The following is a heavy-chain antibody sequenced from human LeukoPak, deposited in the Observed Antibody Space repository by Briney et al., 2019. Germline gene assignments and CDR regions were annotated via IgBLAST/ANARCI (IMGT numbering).Heavy chain of an antibody. V-gene: IGHV4-59*08. CDR3: ARHGGTLDYFDS. D-gene: IGHD1-26*01. J-gene: IGHJ4*02. Sequence: SETLSLTCSVSNGSISTYYWSWIRQSPGKGLEWIGYISYGGATTYNPSLKRRVTISVDSPKNRFSLRLTSLTAADTALYYCARHGGTLDYFDSWGPGSLVTVSS. CDR2: ISYGGAT. CDR1: NGSISTYY.